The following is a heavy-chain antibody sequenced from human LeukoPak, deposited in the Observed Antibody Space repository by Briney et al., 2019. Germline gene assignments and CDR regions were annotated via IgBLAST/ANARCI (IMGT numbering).Heavy chain of an antibody. CDR2: IRYDGSNK. CDR1: GFTFSSYG. V-gene: IGHV3-30*02. J-gene: IGHJ4*02. Sequence: PGGSLRLSCAASGFTFSSYGMHWVRQAPGKGLEWVAFIRYDGSNKYYADSVKGRFTISRDNSKNTLYLQMNSLRAEDTAVYYCAKDLFTVAGGDYWGQGTLVTVSS. D-gene: IGHD6-19*01. CDR3: AKDLFTVAGGDY.